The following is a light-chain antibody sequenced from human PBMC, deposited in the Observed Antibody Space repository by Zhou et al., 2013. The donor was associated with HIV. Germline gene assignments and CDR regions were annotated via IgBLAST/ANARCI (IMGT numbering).Light chain of an antibody. CDR1: QSISTW. Sequence: DIQMTQSPSTLSASVGDRVTITCRASQSISTWLAWYQQKPGKVPKLLIHQASSLESGVPSRFSGSGSGTDFTLTISSLQPEDFATYYCQQYNSYPLTFGGGPRWRSN. CDR2: QAS. V-gene: IGKV1-5*03. J-gene: IGKJ4*01. CDR3: QQYNSYPLT.